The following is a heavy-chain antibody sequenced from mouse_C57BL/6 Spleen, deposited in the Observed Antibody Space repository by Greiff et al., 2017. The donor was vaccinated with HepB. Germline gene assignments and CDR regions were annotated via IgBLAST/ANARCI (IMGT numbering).Heavy chain of an antibody. Sequence: QVQLQQSGPGLVQPSQSLSITCTVSGFSLTSYGVHWVRQSPGKGLEWLGVIWSGGSTDYNAAFISRLSISKDNSKSQVFFKMNSLQADDTAIYYCAGGNYSAWFAYWGQGTLVTVSA. J-gene: IGHJ3*01. CDR3: AGGNYSAWFAY. V-gene: IGHV2-2*01. CDR1: GFSLTSYG. D-gene: IGHD2-1*01. CDR2: IWSGGST.